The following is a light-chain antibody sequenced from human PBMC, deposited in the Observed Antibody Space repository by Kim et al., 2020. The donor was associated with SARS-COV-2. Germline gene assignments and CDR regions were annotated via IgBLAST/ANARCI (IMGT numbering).Light chain of an antibody. V-gene: IGKV1-5*03. CDR1: ESVGHW. J-gene: IGKJ1*01. CDR3: QQYYRPST. Sequence: SASVRAKITITRRATESVGHWVAWYQQKSGKAPKLLMYKSSSLESGVPPRFSGSGSETEFTLTINGLQPDDFATYYCQQYYRPSTFGQGTKVDIK. CDR2: KSS.